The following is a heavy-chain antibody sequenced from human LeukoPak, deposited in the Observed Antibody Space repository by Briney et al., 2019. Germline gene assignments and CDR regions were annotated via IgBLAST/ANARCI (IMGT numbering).Heavy chain of an antibody. CDR2: IFYSGST. CDR1: GGSISSGGYF. D-gene: IGHD3-3*01. CDR3: ARGDSKGFWSGYWFP. J-gene: IGHJ5*02. V-gene: IGHV4-31*03. Sequence: PSQTLSLTCTVSGGSISSGGYFWSWIRQHPGKGLEWIGYIFYSGSTNYNPSLKSRVTISVDTSKNQFSLKLSSVTAADAAVYYCARGDSKGFWSGYWFPWGQGTLVTVSS.